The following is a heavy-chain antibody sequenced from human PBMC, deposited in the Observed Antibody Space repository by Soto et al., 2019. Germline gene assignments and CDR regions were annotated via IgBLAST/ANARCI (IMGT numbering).Heavy chain of an antibody. V-gene: IGHV6-1*01. J-gene: IGHJ6*02. Sequence: SQTLSLTCAISGDSVSSNSAAWNWIRQSPSRGLEWLGRTYYRSKWYNDYAVSVKSRITINPDTSKNQFSLQLNSVTPEDTAVYYCARDPTDGGYSSGWYGDYGMDVWGQGTTVTVSS. CDR1: GDSVSSNSAA. CDR3: ARDPTDGGYSSGWYGDYGMDV. CDR2: TYYRSKWYN. D-gene: IGHD6-19*01.